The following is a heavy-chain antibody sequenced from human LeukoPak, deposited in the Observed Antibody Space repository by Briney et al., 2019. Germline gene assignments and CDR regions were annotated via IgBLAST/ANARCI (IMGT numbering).Heavy chain of an antibody. CDR3: ARDSRPAGYQLLSLFFDY. J-gene: IGHJ4*02. D-gene: IGHD2-2*01. V-gene: IGHV1-2*02. Sequence: ASVKVSCKASGYTFTGYYMHWVRQAPGQGLEWMGWIKPNSGGTNYAQKFQGRVTMTRDTSISTAYMELSRLRSDDTAVYYCARDSRPAGYQLLSLFFDYWGQGTLVTVSS. CDR1: GYTFTGYY. CDR2: IKPNSGGT.